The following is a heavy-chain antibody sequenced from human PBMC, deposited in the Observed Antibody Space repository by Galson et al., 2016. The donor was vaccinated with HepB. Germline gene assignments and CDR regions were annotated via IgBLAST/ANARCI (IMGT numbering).Heavy chain of an antibody. D-gene: IGHD3-3*01. CDR2: INPSVGSS. CDR3: ARLGGGGYDFCTGYLDY. CDR1: GYTFTNYF. Sequence: SVKVSCKASGYTFTNYFIHWVRQAPGQGLEWVGIINPSVGSSRYADNFQRRVTMTRDTSTITVSMELSSLRSENTAVYYCARLGGGGYDFCTGYLDYWGQGTPVTVSS. V-gene: IGHV1-46*01. J-gene: IGHJ4*02.